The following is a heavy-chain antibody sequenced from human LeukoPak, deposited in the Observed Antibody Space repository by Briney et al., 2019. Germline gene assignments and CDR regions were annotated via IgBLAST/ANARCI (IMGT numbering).Heavy chain of an antibody. J-gene: IGHJ4*02. V-gene: IGHV4-34*01. CDR3: ARGPSNGYYYMFDY. D-gene: IGHD3-22*01. CDR2: INHSGST. CDR1: GGSFSGYY. Sequence: SETLSLTCAVYGGSFSGYYWSWIRQPPGKGLEWIGEINHSGSTNYNPSLKSRVTISVDTSKNQFSLKLNSVTAADTAVYYCARGPSNGYYYMFDYWGQGTLVTVSS.